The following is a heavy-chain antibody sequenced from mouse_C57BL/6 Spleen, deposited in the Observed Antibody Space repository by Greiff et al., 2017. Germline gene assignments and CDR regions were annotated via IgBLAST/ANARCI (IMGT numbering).Heavy chain of an antibody. CDR3: DRTDWDVFAMDY. D-gene: IGHD4-1*01. Sequence: QVQLKQSGPGLVAPSQCLSITCTVSGFSLPSYGVSWVRQPPGQGLEWLGVIWGDGSTNYHSAPISSLSLCNDNSKSQVILKLHSLQTEDTATYYCDRTDWDVFAMDYWGQGTSVTVSS. CDR2: IWGDGST. V-gene: IGHV2-3*01. J-gene: IGHJ4*01. CDR1: GFSLPSYG.